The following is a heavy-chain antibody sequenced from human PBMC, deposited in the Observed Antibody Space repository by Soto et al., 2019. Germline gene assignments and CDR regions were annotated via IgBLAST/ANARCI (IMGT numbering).Heavy chain of an antibody. J-gene: IGHJ4*02. D-gene: IGHD1-1*01. V-gene: IGHV3-64*01. CDR1: GFTFISYA. CDR3: ARGSHGYHFDY. CDR2: ISSNGGST. Sequence: EVQLVESGGGLVQPGGSLRLSCAAYGFTFISYAMHWVRQAPGRGSEYVSVISSNGGSTDYANSVKGRFTISRDNSTNTLYLQRGSLRSEDMAVYYCARGSHGYHFDYWGQGTLVTVSS.